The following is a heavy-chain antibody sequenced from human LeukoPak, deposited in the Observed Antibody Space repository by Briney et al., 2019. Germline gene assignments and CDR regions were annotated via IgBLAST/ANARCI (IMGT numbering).Heavy chain of an antibody. D-gene: IGHD2-2*01. CDR2: ISGSGGST. J-gene: IGHJ4*02. CDR3: AKSYGDCSSTSCYLFDY. CDR1: GFTFSNYA. Sequence: SGGSLRLSCAASGFTFSNYAMSWVRQAPGKGLEWVSAISGSGGSTYYADSVKGRFTISRDNSKNTLYLQMNSLRAEDTAVYYCAKSYGDCSSTSCYLFDYWGQGTLVTVSS. V-gene: IGHV3-23*01.